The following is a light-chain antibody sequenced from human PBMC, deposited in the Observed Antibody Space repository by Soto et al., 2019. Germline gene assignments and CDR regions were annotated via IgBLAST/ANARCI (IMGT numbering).Light chain of an antibody. CDR3: QQANSFPIT. CDR2: AAS. Sequence: DIQMTQSPSTLSVSVGYRVTITCRASQTISSWLAWYQQRPGKAPKLLMYAASSLQSGVPSRFSGSGSGTDFTLTISSLHPEDFATYYCQQANSFPITFGQGTRLEIK. J-gene: IGKJ5*01. CDR1: QTISSW. V-gene: IGKV1-12*01.